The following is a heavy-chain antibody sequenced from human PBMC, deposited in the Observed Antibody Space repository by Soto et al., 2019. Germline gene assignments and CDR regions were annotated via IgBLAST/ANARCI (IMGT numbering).Heavy chain of an antibody. Sequence: GGSLRLSCSASGFTFSSYAMRWVRQAPGKGLEWVSAISGSGGSTYYADSVKGRFTISRDNSKNTLYLQMNSLRAEDTAVYYCXKDPLEIQLWPKYYFDYWGQGTLVTVSS. J-gene: IGHJ4*02. CDR1: GFTFSSYA. CDR2: ISGSGGST. D-gene: IGHD5-18*01. CDR3: XKDPLEIQLWPKYYFDY. V-gene: IGHV3-23*01.